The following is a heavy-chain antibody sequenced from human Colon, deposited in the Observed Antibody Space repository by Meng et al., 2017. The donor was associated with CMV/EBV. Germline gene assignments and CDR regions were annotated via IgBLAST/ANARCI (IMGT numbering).Heavy chain of an antibody. V-gene: IGHV3-23*01. D-gene: IGHD2-2*01. CDR1: GFTFSNYA. J-gene: IGHJ6*02. CDR2: ISGSGGTR. Sequence: GESLKISCTASGFTFSNYAMSWVRQAPGKGLEWVSVISGSGGTRDYADPVKGRFTMSRDNSENTLYLQMNSLRDEDTAVYYCAKDLVRGIVPAALVLDVWGQGTTVTVSS. CDR3: AKDLVRGIVPAALVLDV.